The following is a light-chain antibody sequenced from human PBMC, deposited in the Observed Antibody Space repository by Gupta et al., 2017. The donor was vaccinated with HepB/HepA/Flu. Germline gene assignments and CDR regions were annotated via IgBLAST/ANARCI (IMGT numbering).Light chain of an antibody. CDR1: SGHSDYF. Sequence: QPVLTQSSSASASLGSSVKLTCPLSSGHSDYFIAWHQQQPGKAPRYLMKVEDSGSFDKGSGIPDRFSGSSSGADRYLTISSLQSEDEADYYCETWDRNSHIFGGGTQVTV. CDR3: ETWDRNSHI. J-gene: IGLJ1*01. CDR2: VEDSGSF. V-gene: IGLV4-60*03.